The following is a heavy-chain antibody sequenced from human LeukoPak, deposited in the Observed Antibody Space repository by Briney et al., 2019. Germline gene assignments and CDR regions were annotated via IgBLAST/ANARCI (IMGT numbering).Heavy chain of an antibody. CDR2: IYFRGST. CDR3: ARVARCTSCFDVDY. V-gene: IGHV4-61*02. Sequence: SETLSLTCTVSGGSISSGSDYWSWFRQPAGKGLEWIGRIYFRGSTSYNPSLKSRVTISIDTSKNQFSLNVSSVTAADTAVYYCARVARCTSCFDVDYWGQGTLVTVSS. CDR1: GGSISSGSDY. J-gene: IGHJ4*02. D-gene: IGHD2-2*01.